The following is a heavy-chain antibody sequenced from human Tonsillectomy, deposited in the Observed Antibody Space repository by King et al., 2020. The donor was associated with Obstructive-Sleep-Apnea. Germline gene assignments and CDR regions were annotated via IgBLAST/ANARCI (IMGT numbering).Heavy chain of an antibody. J-gene: IGHJ4*02. V-gene: IGHV3-23*04. D-gene: IGHD6-19*01. CDR3: AKDWAVAGTRYFDY. CDR1: GFTFSSYA. Sequence: VQLVESGGGLVQPGGSLRLSCAASGFTFSSYAMSWVRQAPGKGLEWVSGISGSGGGTYYADSVKGRFTISSDNSKNTLYLQMNSLRAEDTAVYYCAKDWAVAGTRYFDYWGQGTLVTVSS. CDR2: ISGSGGGT.